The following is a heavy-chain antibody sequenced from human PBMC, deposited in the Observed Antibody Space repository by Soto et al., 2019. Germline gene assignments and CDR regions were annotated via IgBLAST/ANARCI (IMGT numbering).Heavy chain of an antibody. J-gene: IGHJ6*02. CDR2: INGGTGQT. D-gene: IGHD1-1*01. CDR3: ARGKGMEENYYYYGLDI. Sequence: ASVKVSCKASGYSFGTYAMHWVRQAPGQSLEWMGWINGGTGQTKFSQRFQDRITITRDTSASTAYMELSSLRSEDTAVYYCARGKGMEENYYYYGLDIWRQGTTVTFSS. CDR1: GYSFGTYA. V-gene: IGHV1-3*01.